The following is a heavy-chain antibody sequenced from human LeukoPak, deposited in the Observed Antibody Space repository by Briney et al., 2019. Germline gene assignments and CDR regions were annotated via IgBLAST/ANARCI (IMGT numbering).Heavy chain of an antibody. CDR3: ARTHVAVAGTDY. Sequence: SETLSLTCTVSGGPISSYYWSWIRQPPGKGLEWIGYIYYSGSTNYSPSLKSRVTISVDTSKNQFSLKLSSVTAADTAVYYCARTHVAVAGTDYWGQGTLVTVSS. CDR1: GGPISSYY. J-gene: IGHJ4*02. D-gene: IGHD6-19*01. V-gene: IGHV4-59*08. CDR2: IYYSGST.